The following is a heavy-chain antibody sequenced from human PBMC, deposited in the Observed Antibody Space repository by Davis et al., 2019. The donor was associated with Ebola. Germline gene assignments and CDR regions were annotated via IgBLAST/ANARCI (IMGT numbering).Heavy chain of an antibody. CDR1: GFTFSSYG. CDR3: ARGTWLGS. Sequence: GGSLRLSCAASGFTFSSYGMHWVRQAPGKGLEWVAVISYDGSNKYYADSVKGRFTISRDNAKNSLYLQMNNLRAEDTAVYYCARGTWLGSWGQGTLVTVSS. CDR2: ISYDGSNK. V-gene: IGHV3-30*03. J-gene: IGHJ5*02. D-gene: IGHD3-10*01.